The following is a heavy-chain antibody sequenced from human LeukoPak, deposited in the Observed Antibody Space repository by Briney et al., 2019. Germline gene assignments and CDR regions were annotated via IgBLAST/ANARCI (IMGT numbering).Heavy chain of an antibody. V-gene: IGHV3-48*02. J-gene: IGHJ4*02. D-gene: IGHD4/OR15-4a*01. Sequence: GGSLRLSCAASGFTFSSIAMNWVRQAPGKGLECVSYISGSSSTIYYADSVKGRFTISRDNAQNSLYLQMNSLRDEDTAVYYCARGRVHDYWGQGTLVTVST. CDR3: ARGRVHDY. CDR2: ISGSSSTI. CDR1: GFTFSSIA.